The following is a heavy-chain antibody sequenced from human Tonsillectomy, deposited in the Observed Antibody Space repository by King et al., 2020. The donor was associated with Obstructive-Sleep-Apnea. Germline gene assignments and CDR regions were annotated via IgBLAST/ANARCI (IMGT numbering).Heavy chain of an antibody. CDR2: IIPILHRA. J-gene: IGHJ4*02. V-gene: IGHV1-69*10. CDR1: GGTFNNYA. Sequence: QLVQSGAEVKKPGSSVKVSCRVSGGTFNNYAFTWVRQAPGQGLDWMGGIIPILHRANYAQKLQGRVTITADRSASTAYMERNALRYEDSAIYYCAMLSGSDAGGDYWGQGTLVTVSS. D-gene: IGHD1-26*01. CDR3: AMLSGSDAGGDY.